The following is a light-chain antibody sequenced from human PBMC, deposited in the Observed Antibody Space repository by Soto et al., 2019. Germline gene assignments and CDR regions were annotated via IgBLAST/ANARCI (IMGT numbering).Light chain of an antibody. Sequence: DIQMTQSPSTLSASVGDRVTITCRASQSISSWLAWYQQRPGKAPKALIYDASSLESGVPSRFTGSGSGTEFTLTISILQPDDVANYYCQQYKSYWTFGQGTKVEIK. J-gene: IGKJ1*01. CDR1: QSISSW. CDR2: DAS. CDR3: QQYKSYWT. V-gene: IGKV1-5*01.